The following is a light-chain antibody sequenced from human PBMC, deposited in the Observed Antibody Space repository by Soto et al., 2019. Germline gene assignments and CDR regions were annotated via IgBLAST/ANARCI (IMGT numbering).Light chain of an antibody. J-gene: IGKJ1*01. CDR3: QQYNSYWT. CDR1: QSISSW. CDR2: KAS. Sequence: IQMTQSPSTLSASVGDRVTKTCRASQSISSWLAWYQQKPGKAPKLLIYKASSLESGVPSRFSGSGSGTEFTLTISSLQPDDFATYYCQQYNSYWTFGQGTKVDI. V-gene: IGKV1-5*03.